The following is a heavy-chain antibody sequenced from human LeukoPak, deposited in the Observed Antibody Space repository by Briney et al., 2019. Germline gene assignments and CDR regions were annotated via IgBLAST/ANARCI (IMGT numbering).Heavy chain of an antibody. D-gene: IGHD6-19*01. CDR2: ISWNSGSI. CDR1: GFTFDDYA. V-gene: IGHV3-9*01. J-gene: IGHJ4*02. Sequence: PGRSLRLSCAASGFTFDDYAMHWVRQAPGKGLEWVSGISWNSGSIGYADSVKGRFTISRDNAKNSLYLQMNSLRAEDTALYYCAKGLGIAVAVHDYWGQGTLVTVSS. CDR3: AKGLGIAVAVHDY.